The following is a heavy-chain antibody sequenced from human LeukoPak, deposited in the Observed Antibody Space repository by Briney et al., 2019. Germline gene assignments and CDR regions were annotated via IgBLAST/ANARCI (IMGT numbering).Heavy chain of an antibody. CDR3: ARGNIVATILGGLHGTTAFDF. CDR2: MIQSGSS. CDR1: GGAFSDYY. J-gene: IGHJ4*02. D-gene: IGHD5-12*01. Sequence: SETLSLTCGVSGGAFSDYYWSWIRQAPGKGLEWIGEMIQSGSSNYNPSLRSRVIVSGDTSRNQFSLKLNSLTAADTAVYYCARGNIVATILGGLHGTTAFDFWGQGILVTVSS. V-gene: IGHV4-34*01.